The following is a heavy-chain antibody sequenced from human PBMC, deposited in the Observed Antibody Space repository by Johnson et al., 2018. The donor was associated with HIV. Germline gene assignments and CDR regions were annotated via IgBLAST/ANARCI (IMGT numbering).Heavy chain of an antibody. Sequence: QVQLVESGGGLVQPGRSLRLSCTASGFIFGDYAMHWVRQAPGKGLEWVAVISYDGSNKYYADSVKGRFTISRDNSKNTLHRQMNSLRAEDTAVYYCARDGVYGGYDAFDIWGQWTMVTVSS. D-gene: IGHD4-23*01. CDR2: ISYDGSNK. CDR1: GFIFGDYA. CDR3: ARDGVYGGYDAFDI. J-gene: IGHJ3*02. V-gene: IGHV3-30-3*01.